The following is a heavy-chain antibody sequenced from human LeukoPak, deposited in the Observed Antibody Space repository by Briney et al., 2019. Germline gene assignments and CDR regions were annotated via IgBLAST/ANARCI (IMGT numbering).Heavy chain of an antibody. D-gene: IGHD2-15*01. V-gene: IGHV4-61*02. Sequence: MPSETLSLTCTVSGGSISSDSYSWSWIRQPAGKGLEWIGRIYTSGSTNYNPSLKSRVTISVDTSKNQFSLKLSSVTAADTAVYYCARLKKWSGTHYFDYWGQGTLVTVSS. CDR2: IYTSGST. CDR1: GGSISSDSYS. J-gene: IGHJ4*02. CDR3: ARLKKWSGTHYFDY.